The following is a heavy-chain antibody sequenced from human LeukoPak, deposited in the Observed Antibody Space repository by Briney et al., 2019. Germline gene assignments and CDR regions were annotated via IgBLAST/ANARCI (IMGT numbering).Heavy chain of an antibody. Sequence: PGGSLRLSCAASGFTFSSYPIHSVRQAPGKGLDWVALISSDGSDKKYADSVKGRFTISRDNSKNTLYLQMHSLRVEDTAVYYCARDYPADYWGQGTLVTVSS. J-gene: IGHJ4*02. CDR2: ISSDGSDK. CDR1: GFTFSSYP. CDR3: ARDYPADY. V-gene: IGHV3-30-3*01.